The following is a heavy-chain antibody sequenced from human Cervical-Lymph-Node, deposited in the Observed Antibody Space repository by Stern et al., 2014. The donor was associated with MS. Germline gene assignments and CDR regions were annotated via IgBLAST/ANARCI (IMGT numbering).Heavy chain of an antibody. CDR1: GFSFSRYA. CDR3: ASAYSSSHYYFDY. Sequence: VQLVESGGGVVQPGRSLRLSCAASGFSFSRYAMHWVRQAPGQVLEWVGLIWYDGSNPYYADSVTCRFTISRDNFKNTLYLQMNSLRAEDTAVYYCASAYSSSHYYFDYWGQGTLVTVSS. CDR2: IWYDGSNP. V-gene: IGHV3-33*01. J-gene: IGHJ4*02. D-gene: IGHD6-13*01.